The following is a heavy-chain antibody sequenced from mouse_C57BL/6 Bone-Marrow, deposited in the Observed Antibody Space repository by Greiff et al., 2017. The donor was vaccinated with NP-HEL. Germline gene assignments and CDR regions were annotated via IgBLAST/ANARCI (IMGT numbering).Heavy chain of an antibody. J-gene: IGHJ4*01. CDR2: IWTGGGT. V-gene: IGHV2-9-1*01. Sequence: VQRVESGPGLVAPSQSLSITCTVSGFSLTSYAISWVRQPPGKGLEWLGVIWTGGGTNYNSALKSRLSISKDNSKSQVFLKMNSLQTDDTARYYCARMGRYDGYYYYYAMDYWGQGTSVTVSS. D-gene: IGHD2-3*01. CDR1: GFSLTSYA. CDR3: ARMGRYDGYYYYYAMDY.